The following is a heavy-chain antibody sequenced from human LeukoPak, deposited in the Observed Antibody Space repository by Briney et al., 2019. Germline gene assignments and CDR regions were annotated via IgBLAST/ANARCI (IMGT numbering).Heavy chain of an antibody. Sequence: ASVKVSCKASGYTFTGYYMHWVRQAPGQGLEWMGWINPNTGGTNYAQKFQGRVTMTRDTSISTAYMELSSLRSDDTAVYYCARVMYSSGWYGGDYWGQGTLATVSS. D-gene: IGHD6-19*01. V-gene: IGHV1-2*02. CDR2: INPNTGGT. CDR1: GYTFTGYY. J-gene: IGHJ4*02. CDR3: ARVMYSSGWYGGDY.